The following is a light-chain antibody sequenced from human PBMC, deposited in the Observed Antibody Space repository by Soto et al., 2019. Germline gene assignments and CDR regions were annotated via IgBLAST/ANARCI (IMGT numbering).Light chain of an antibody. CDR2: DVS. Sequence: QSALTQPRSVSGSPGQSVTISCTGTSSDVGGYNYVSWYQQHPGKAHKLMIYDVSKRPSGVPDRFYGSKSGNTASLTISGLQAEDEADYCCSYEGSYSYVFGTGTKVTVL. CDR3: CSYEGSYSYV. V-gene: IGLV2-11*01. J-gene: IGLJ1*01. CDR1: SSDVGGYNY.